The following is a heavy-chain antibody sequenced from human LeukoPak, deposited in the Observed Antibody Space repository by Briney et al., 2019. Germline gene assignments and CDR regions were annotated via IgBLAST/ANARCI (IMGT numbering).Heavy chain of an antibody. CDR2: ISSSGST. Sequence: SETLSLTCTVSGDSISSGDYYWSWIRQPAGKGLGWIGRISSSGSTNYNPSLKSRVTISVDTSKNQFSLKLSSVTAADTAVYFCARGPYSYDSSGAFDIWGQGTIVTVSS. V-gene: IGHV4-61*02. J-gene: IGHJ3*02. D-gene: IGHD3-22*01. CDR3: ARGPYSYDSSGAFDI. CDR1: GDSISSGDYY.